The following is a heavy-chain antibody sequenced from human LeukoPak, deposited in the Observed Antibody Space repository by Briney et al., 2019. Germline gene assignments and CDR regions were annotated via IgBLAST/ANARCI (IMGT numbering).Heavy chain of an antibody. CDR3: AKSIAPAQVGYGMDV. V-gene: IGHV3-9*01. Sequence: SLRLSCAASGFTFDDYAMHWVRQAPGKGLEWVSGISWNSGSIGYADSVKGRFTISRDNAKNSLYLQMNSLRAEDTALYYCAKSIAPAQVGYGMDVWGQGTTVTVSS. CDR1: GFTFDDYA. D-gene: IGHD6-13*01. J-gene: IGHJ6*02. CDR2: ISWNSGSI.